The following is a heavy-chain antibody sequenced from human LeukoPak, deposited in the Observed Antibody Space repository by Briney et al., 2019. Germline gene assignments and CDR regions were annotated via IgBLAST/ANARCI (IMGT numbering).Heavy chain of an antibody. CDR2: INPSGGST. D-gene: IGHD3-22*01. CDR3: AREVVHYYDSSGGSDY. J-gene: IGHJ4*02. V-gene: IGHV1-46*01. Sequence: ASVKVSCKASGYTFTSYYMHWVRQAPGQGLEWMGIINPSGGSTSYAQKFQGRVTMTRDTSTSTVYMELSSLRSEGTAVYYCAREVVHYYDSSGGSDYWGQGTLVTVSS. CDR1: GYTFTSYY.